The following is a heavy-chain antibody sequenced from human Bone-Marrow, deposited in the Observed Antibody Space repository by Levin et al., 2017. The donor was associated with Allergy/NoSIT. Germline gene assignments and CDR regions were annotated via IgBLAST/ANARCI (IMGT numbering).Heavy chain of an antibody. CDR3: TRGGSSWYEGLYFDY. J-gene: IGHJ4*02. Sequence: ASVKVSCQTSGYSFSTYGITWVRQAPGQGLEWLGWISPDKGNTNYAENLQGRITMTTDTSTTTAYMELRSLTSDDTGIYFCTRGGSSWYEGLYFDYWGQGTLVTVSA. CDR2: ISPDKGNT. V-gene: IGHV1-18*01. D-gene: IGHD6-6*01. CDR1: GYSFSTYG.